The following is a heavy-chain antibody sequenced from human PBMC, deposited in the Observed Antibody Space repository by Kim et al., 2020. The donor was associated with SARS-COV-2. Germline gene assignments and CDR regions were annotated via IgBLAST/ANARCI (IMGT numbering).Heavy chain of an antibody. V-gene: IGHV1-69*13. J-gene: IGHJ6*02. CDR3: ARVGRQLALYYYGMDV. CDR2: IIPIFGTA. Sequence: SVKVSCKASGGTFSSYAISWVRQAPGQGLEWMGGIIPIFGTANYAQKFQGRVTITADESTSTAYMELSSLRSEDTAVYYCARVGRQLALYYYGMDVWGQGTTVTVSS. D-gene: IGHD6-6*01. CDR1: GGTFSSYA.